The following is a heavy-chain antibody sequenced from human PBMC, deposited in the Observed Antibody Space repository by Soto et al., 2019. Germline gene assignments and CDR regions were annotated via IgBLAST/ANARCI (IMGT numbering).Heavy chain of an antibody. D-gene: IGHD3-3*01. CDR2: IIPIFGTA. CDR3: ARDPARRLRFLEWFS. CDR1: GGTFSSYA. J-gene: IGHJ4*02. Sequence: QVQLVQSGAEVKKPGSSVKVSCQASGGTFSSYAISWVRQAPGQGLEWMGGIIPIFGTANYAQKFQGRVTITADESTSKAYMELSSLRSEDTAVYYCARDPARRLRFLEWFSWGQGTLVTVSS. V-gene: IGHV1-69*01.